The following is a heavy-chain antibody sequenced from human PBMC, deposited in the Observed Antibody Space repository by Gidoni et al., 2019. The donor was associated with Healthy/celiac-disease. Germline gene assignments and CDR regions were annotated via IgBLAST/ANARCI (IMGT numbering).Heavy chain of an antibody. CDR1: GGSFSGYY. CDR2: INHSGST. D-gene: IGHD4-17*01. Sequence: QVQLQQWGAGLLKPSETLSLTCAVYGGSFSGYYWSWIRQPPGKGLEWIGEINHSGSTNYNPSLKSRVTISVDTSKNQFSLKLSSVTAADTAVYYCARDLDYGDYEGVDIWGQGTMVTVSS. CDR3: ARDLDYGDYEGVDI. J-gene: IGHJ3*02. V-gene: IGHV4-34*01.